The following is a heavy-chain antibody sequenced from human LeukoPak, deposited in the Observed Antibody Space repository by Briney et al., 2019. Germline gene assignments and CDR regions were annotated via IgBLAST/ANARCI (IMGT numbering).Heavy chain of an antibody. D-gene: IGHD2/OR15-2a*01. CDR2: ISASGGST. Sequence: PGGSLRLSCAASGFTFSSYAMSWVRQAPGKGLEWVSSISASGGSTYYADSVKGRFTITRDNSKNTLYLQMNSLRAEDTAVYYCVKSTEGTSRPSDYWGQGTLVTVSS. CDR3: VKSTEGTSRPSDY. J-gene: IGHJ4*02. V-gene: IGHV3-23*01. CDR1: GFTFSSYA.